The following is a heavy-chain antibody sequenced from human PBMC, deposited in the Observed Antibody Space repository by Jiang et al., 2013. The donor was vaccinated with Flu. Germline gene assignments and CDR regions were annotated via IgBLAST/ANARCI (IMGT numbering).Heavy chain of an antibody. Sequence: GSTSYAQKFQGRVTMTRDTSTSTVYMELSSLRSEDTAVYYCARDHYYDSSGRYFDLWGRGTLVTVSS. D-gene: IGHD3-22*01. CDR2: GST. J-gene: IGHJ2*01. V-gene: IGHV1-46*01. CDR3: ARDHYYDSSGRYFDL.